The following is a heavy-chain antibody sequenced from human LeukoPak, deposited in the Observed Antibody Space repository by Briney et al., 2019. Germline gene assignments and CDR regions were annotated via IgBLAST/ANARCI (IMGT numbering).Heavy chain of an antibody. D-gene: IGHD3-10*01. CDR3: AREEALEITMVRGVIYTYYYYYGMDV. V-gene: IGHV3-74*01. J-gene: IGHJ6*02. Sequence: AGGSLRLSRAASGFTFSSYWMHWVRQAPGKGLVWVSRINSDGSSTSYADSVKGRFTISRDNAKNTLYLQMNSLRAEDTAVYYCAREEALEITMVRGVIYTYYYYYGMDVWGQGTTVTVSS. CDR1: GFTFSSYW. CDR2: INSDGSST.